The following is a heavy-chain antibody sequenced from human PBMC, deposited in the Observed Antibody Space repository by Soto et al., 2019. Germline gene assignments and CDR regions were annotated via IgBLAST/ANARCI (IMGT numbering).Heavy chain of an antibody. CDR1: RFTFSSFW. Sequence: PGGSLRLSCAASRFTFSSFWFHWVRQAPGKGLVWVSRINSDGSSTSYADSVKGRFTISRDKAKNTLYLQMNSLRAEDTAVYYCAKDLQFSGWLSAQTFDYWGQGTQVTVSS. CDR2: INSDGSST. V-gene: IGHV3-74*01. D-gene: IGHD6-19*01. CDR3: AKDLQFSGWLSAQTFDY. J-gene: IGHJ4*02.